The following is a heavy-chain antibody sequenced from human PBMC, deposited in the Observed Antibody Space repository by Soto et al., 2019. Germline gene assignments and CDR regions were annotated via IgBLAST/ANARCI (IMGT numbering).Heavy chain of an antibody. J-gene: IGHJ4*02. CDR2: ISGSGGRT. CDR3: AKEMIASTLADFFDY. D-gene: IGHD2-21*01. V-gene: IGHV3-23*01. CDR1: GFTFSNYG. Sequence: EVQLLESGGGLIQPGGSLRLSCEASGFTFSNYGMTWVRLAPGKGLEWVSTISGSGGRTFYADPVKGRFTISRDNSKNTLYLQMKSLMAEDTAVYYCAKEMIASTLADFFDYWGQGTLVTVSS.